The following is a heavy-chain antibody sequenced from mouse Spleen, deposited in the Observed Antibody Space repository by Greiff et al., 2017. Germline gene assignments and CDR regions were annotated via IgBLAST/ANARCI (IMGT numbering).Heavy chain of an antibody. CDR2: INPSNGGT. J-gene: IGHJ4*01. CDR3: TRGGLGYAMDY. D-gene: IGHD3-3*01. Sequence: QVQLQQPGAELVKPGASVKLSCKASGYTFTSYYMYWVKQRPGQGLEWIGGINPSNGGTNFNEKFKSKATLTVDKSSSTAYMQLSSLTSEDSAVYYCTRGGLGYAMDYWGQGTSVTVSS. V-gene: IGHV1S81*02. CDR1: GYTFTSYY.